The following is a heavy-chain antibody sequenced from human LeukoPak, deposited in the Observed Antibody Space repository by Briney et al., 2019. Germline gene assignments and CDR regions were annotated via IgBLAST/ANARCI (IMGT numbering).Heavy chain of an antibody. CDR3: ANTPGGIAVAGTFDP. J-gene: IGHJ5*02. CDR1: GGSVSSSNYY. CDR2: IYYSGST. V-gene: IGHV4-61*01. D-gene: IGHD6-19*01. Sequence: SETLSLTCTVSGGSVSSSNYYWSWIRQPPGKGLEWIGYIYYSGSTNYNPSLKSRITISADTSKNQFSLKLSSVTAADTAVYYCANTPGGIAVAGTFDPWGQGTLVTVSS.